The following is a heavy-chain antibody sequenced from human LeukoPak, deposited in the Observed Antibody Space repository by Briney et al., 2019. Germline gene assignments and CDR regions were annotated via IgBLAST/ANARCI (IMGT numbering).Heavy chain of an antibody. V-gene: IGHV3-66*01. CDR3: ARAGAAVAPLDY. Sequence: GGSLRLSCAASGFTFSSYSMSWVRQAPGKGLEWVSVIYSGGSTYYADSVKGRFTISRDNSKNMLYLQMNSLRAEDTAVYYCARAGAAVAPLDYWGQGTLVTVSS. J-gene: IGHJ4*02. D-gene: IGHD6-19*01. CDR1: GFTFSSYS. CDR2: IYSGGST.